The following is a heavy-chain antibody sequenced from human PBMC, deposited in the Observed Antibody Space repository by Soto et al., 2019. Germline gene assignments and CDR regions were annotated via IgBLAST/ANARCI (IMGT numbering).Heavy chain of an antibody. J-gene: IGHJ3*01. V-gene: IGHV4-34*02. CDR2: ITQSGST. CDR1: GSSLTGYD. CDR3: ARDPHASAFDV. Sequence: VQLQQWGAGLLKPSETLSLTCAVFGSSLTGYDWSWVRQPPGKGLEWIGEITQSGSTNYDPSLRGRVTLSMDRSNNQFSQMLSSVTPADTDKYYCARDPHASAFDVWGRGTMITVSS.